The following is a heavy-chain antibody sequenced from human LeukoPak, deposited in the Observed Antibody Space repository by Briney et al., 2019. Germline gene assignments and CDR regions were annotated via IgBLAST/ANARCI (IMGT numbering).Heavy chain of an antibody. CDR2: IYTGGT. Sequence: SETLSLTCTVSGGSISRYYWSWIRQPAGKGLEWIGRIYTGGTTYNPSLKSRVTMSVDASKNQFSLTLSSVTAADTAVYYCARSPGAHSDYWGQGTLVTVSS. CDR1: GGSISRYY. J-gene: IGHJ4*02. V-gene: IGHV4-4*07. CDR3: ARSPGAHSDY.